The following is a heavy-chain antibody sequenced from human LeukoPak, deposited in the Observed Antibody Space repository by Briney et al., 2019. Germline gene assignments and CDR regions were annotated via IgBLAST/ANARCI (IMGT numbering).Heavy chain of an antibody. CDR2: IYYSGST. D-gene: IGHD3-22*01. V-gene: IGHV4-59*01. J-gene: IGHJ4*02. Sequence: SETLSHTCTVSGGSISSYYWSWIRQPPGKGLEWIGYIYYSGSTNYNPSLKSRVTISVDTSKNQFSLKLSSVTAADTAVYYCARFRYYDSSAFDYWGQGTLVTVSS. CDR1: GGSISSYY. CDR3: ARFRYYDSSAFDY.